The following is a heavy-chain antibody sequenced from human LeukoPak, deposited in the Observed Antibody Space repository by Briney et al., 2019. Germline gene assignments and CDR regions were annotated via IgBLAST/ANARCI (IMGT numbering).Heavy chain of an antibody. D-gene: IGHD1-26*01. J-gene: IGHJ5*02. Sequence: ASVKVSCKASGYTFTSYYMHWVRQAPGQGLEWMGLINPSGSSTSYAQKFQGRLSLTRDMSTSTDYMELSSLRSEDTAVYYCARDNSVGDTAWWFDPWGQGALVTVSS. V-gene: IGHV1-46*01. CDR3: ARDNSVGDTAWWFDP. CDR1: GYTFTSYY. CDR2: INPSGSST.